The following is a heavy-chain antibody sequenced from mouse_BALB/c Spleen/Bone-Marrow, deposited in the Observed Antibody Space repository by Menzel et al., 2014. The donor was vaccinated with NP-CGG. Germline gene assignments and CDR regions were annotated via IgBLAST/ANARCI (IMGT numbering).Heavy chain of an antibody. V-gene: IGHV1-9*01. CDR2: XLPGSGST. J-gene: IGHJ3*01. CDR1: GYTFSSYW. CDR3: ARVITXXXXXXXXX. Sequence: VMLVESGAELMKPGASVKISCKATGYTFSSYWIEWVKQRPGHGLEWIGEXLPGSGSTNYNEKFKGKATFTADTSSNTADIQLSSLTSEXSAVYYCARVITXXXXXXXXXWGQGTLVTXSA. D-gene: IGHD2-4*01.